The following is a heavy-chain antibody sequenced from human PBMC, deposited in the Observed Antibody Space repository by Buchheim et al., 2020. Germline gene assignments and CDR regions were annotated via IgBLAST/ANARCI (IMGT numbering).Heavy chain of an antibody. CDR3: AHRGLSAGYSSGWDGGYFDY. CDR1: GFSLTTGGVG. V-gene: IGHV2-5*02. J-gene: IGHJ4*02. D-gene: IGHD6-19*01. Sequence: QITLKESGPTLVESTQTLTLTCTFSGFSLTTGGVGVGWIRQSPGKALELLALIYWDDDKRYSPSLRSRLTITKDTSKNQVVLTMTNMDPADTGTYYCAHRGLSAGYSSGWDGGYFDYWGQGTL. CDR2: IYWDDDK.